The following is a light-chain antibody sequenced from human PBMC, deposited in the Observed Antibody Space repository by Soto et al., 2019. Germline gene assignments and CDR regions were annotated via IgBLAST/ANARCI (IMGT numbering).Light chain of an antibody. CDR3: QQSYSTPQT. V-gene: IGKV1-39*01. Sequence: DIQMTQSPSTLSASVGDTVTITCRASESISSWLAWYQEKPGKAPNLLIYAASNLQSGVPSRFSGSESGTDFTLTISSLQPEDFATYYCQQSYSTPQTFGQGTKVDIK. CDR2: AAS. J-gene: IGKJ1*01. CDR1: ESISSW.